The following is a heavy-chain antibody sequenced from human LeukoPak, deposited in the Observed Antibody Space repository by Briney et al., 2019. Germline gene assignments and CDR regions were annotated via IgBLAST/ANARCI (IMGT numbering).Heavy chain of an antibody. CDR2: INPNSGGT. D-gene: IGHD2-2*01. V-gene: IGHV1-2*02. CDR3: ARGRYCSSTSCAPGD. CDR1: GYTFTAYY. Sequence: ASVKVSCKTSGYTFTAYYIHWVRQAPGQGLEWMGWINPNSGGTNYAQKFQGRVTLTRDTSISTAYMELSRLRSDDTAVYYCARGRYCSSTSCAPGDWGQGTLVTVSS. J-gene: IGHJ4*02.